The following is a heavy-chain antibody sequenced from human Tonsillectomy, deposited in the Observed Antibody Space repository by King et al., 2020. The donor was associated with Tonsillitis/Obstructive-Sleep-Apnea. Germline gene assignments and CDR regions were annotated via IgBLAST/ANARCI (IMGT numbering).Heavy chain of an antibody. CDR3: ARLISGDYSNGNWFDP. J-gene: IGHJ5*02. V-gene: IGHV4-34*01. CDR2: IDQSGGT. D-gene: IGHD4-11*01. CDR1: GGSFSGYY. Sequence: VQLQQWGAGLLKPSETLSLTCVVYGGSFSGYYWSWIRQPPGKGLEWIGEIDQSGGTNYNPSLKSRVSVSADTSKKQFSLKLRSVTAADTAVYYCARLISGDYSNGNWFDPWGQGTLAT.